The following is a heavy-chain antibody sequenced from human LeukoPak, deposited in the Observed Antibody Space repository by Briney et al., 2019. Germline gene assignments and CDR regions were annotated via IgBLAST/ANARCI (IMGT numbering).Heavy chain of an antibody. CDR1: CGSISSSSYY. CDR3: ATPEGYCSSTSCYSNAFDI. V-gene: IGHV4-39*01. CDR2: IYYSGST. Sequence: PSETLSLTCTVSCGSISSSSYYWGWIRQPPGKGLEWIGSIYYSGSTYYNPSLKSRVTISVDTSKNQFSLKLSSVTAADTAVYYCATPEGYCSSTSCYSNAFDIWGQGTMVTVSS. J-gene: IGHJ3*02. D-gene: IGHD2-2*02.